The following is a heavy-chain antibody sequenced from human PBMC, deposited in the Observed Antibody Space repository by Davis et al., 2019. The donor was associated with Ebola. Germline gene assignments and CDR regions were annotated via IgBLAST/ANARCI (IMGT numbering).Heavy chain of an antibody. D-gene: IGHD1-26*01. CDR2: IRSKAYGGTT. CDR1: GFTFSSYW. J-gene: IGHJ4*02. Sequence: PGGSLRLSCAASGFTFSSYWMSWVRQAPGKGLEWVGFIRSKAYGGTTEYAASVKGRFTISRDDSKSIAYLQMNSQRDEDTAVYYCARWDFFDYWGQGTLVTVSS. CDR3: ARWDFFDY. V-gene: IGHV3-49*04.